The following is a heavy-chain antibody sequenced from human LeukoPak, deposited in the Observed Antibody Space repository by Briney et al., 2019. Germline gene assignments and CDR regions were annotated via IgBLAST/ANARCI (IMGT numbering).Heavy chain of an antibody. J-gene: IGHJ4*02. D-gene: IGHD3-22*01. CDR1: VGTFSSYA. Sequence: SVKVSCKASVGTFSSYAFSWVRQAPGQGLEWMGGIIPIVGTTNYAQMFQGRVTITADESTSTAYMELSSLRSEDPAVYYCARGGYYYDSSGYSHLPDYWGQGTLVTVSA. V-gene: IGHV1-69*13. CDR3: ARGGYYYDSSGYSHLPDY. CDR2: IIPIVGTT.